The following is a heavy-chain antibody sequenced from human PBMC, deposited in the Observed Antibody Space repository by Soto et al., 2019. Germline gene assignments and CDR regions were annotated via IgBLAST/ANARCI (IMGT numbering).Heavy chain of an antibody. V-gene: IGHV3-23*01. Sequence: EVQLLESGGGLVQPGGSLRLSCAASGFTFSSYAMSWVRQAPGKGLEWVSAISGSGGSTYYADSVKGRFTISRDNSKNTLYLQMNSLRAEDTAVYYCAKDFAAYYDFWSGYFPQANYYYGMDVWGQGTTVTVSS. CDR2: ISGSGGST. CDR3: AKDFAAYYDFWSGYFPQANYYYGMDV. CDR1: GFTFSSYA. J-gene: IGHJ6*02. D-gene: IGHD3-3*01.